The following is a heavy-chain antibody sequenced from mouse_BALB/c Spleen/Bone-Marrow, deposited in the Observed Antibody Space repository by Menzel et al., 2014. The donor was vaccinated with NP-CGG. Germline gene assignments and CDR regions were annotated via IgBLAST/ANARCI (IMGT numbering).Heavy chain of an antibody. D-gene: IGHD1-1*01. Sequence: EVKLMESGGGLVQPGGSLKLSCAASGFDFSRYWMSWVRQAPGKGLEWIGEINPDSSTINYTPSLKDKFIISRDNAKNTLYLQMSKVRSEDTALYYCARLGYYGSSDYWGQGTTLTVSS. CDR2: INPDSSTI. CDR3: ARLGYYGSSDY. V-gene: IGHV4-1*02. J-gene: IGHJ2*01. CDR1: GFDFSRYW.